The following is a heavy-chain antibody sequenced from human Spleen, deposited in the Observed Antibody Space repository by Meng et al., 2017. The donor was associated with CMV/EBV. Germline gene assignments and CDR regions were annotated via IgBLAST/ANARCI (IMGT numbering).Heavy chain of an antibody. V-gene: IGHV4-34*01. CDR1: GGSFSGYY. J-gene: IGHJ4*02. CDR2: INHSGST. CDR3: ARDYYDSSRRGYFDY. D-gene: IGHD3-22*01. Sequence: QVQLQQWGAGLLKPSETLSLTCAVYGGSFSGYYWSWIRQPPGKGLEWIGEINHSGSTNYNPSLKSRVTISVDTSKNQFSLKLSSVTAADTAVYYCARDYYDSSRRGYFDYWGQGTLVTVSS.